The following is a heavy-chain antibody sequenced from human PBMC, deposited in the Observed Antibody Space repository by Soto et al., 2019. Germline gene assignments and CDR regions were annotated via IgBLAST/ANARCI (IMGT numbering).Heavy chain of an antibody. CDR3: ARRCPLCAGARRNGMDV. V-gene: IGHV4-39*01. J-gene: IGHJ6*02. CDR2: IYYSGST. CDR1: GGSISSSSDY. Sequence: QLQLQESGPGLVKPSETLSLSCIVSGGSISSSSDYWGWIRQPPGKGLEWIGSIYYSGSTYYNPSLKSRVTISVDTSKKQFSLKLTSVTAAVTAVYYCARRCPLCAGARRNGMDVWGQGTTVTVSS.